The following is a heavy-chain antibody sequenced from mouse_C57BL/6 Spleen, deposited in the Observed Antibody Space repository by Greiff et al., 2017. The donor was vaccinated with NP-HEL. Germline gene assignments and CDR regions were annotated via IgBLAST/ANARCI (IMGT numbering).Heavy chain of an antibody. D-gene: IGHD4-1*01. CDR2: INYDGSST. J-gene: IGHJ2*01. CDR1: GFTFSDYY. CDR3: ARVSGTRYFDY. Sequence: EVKVVESEGGLVQPGSSMKLSCTASGFTFSDYYMAWVRQVPEKGLEWVANINYDGSSTYYLDSLKSRFIISRDNAKNSLYLQMSSLKSEDTATYYCARVSGTRYFDYWGQGTTLTVSS. V-gene: IGHV5-16*01.